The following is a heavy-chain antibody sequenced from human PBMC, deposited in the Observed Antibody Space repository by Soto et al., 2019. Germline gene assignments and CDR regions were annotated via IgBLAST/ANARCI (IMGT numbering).Heavy chain of an antibody. CDR1: GYTFTSYG. J-gene: IGHJ5*02. V-gene: IGHV1-18*01. CDR3: ARMDGVVPAATPWFDP. D-gene: IGHD2-2*01. CDR2: ISAYNGNT. Sequence: ASVKVSCKASGYTFTSYGISWVRQAPGQGLEWMGWISAYNGNTNYAQKLQGRVTMTTDTSTSTAYMELRSLRSDDTAVYYCARMDGVVPAATPWFDPWGQGTLVTVSS.